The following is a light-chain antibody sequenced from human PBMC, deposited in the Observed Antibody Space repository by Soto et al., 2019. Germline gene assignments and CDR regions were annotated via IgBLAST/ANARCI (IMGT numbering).Light chain of an antibody. CDR1: SGHSSYA. CDR2: LNSDGSH. CDR3: QTWGTGILV. V-gene: IGLV4-69*01. J-gene: IGLJ2*01. Sequence: QAVLTQSLSASASLGASVKLTCTLSSGHSSYAIAWHQQQPEKGPRYLMKLNSDGSHSKGDGIPDRFSGSSSGAERYLTISSLQSEDEADYYCQTWGTGILVFGGGTKVTVL.